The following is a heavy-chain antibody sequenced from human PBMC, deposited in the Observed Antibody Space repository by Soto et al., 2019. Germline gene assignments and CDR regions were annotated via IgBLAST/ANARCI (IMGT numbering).Heavy chain of an antibody. D-gene: IGHD3-22*01. CDR3: SKERIIEYDSSGFNYYYYGMDV. Sequence: ASVKVSCTASAYAFTGYYMHWVRQAPVQGLVWMGWLNPNSGGTNYAQKFQGWVTMTRGTSISTAYMELSRLRSDDTAVYYCSKERIIEYDSSGFNYYYYGMDVWGQGTTVTVSS. J-gene: IGHJ6*02. V-gene: IGHV1-2*04. CDR2: LNPNSGGT. CDR1: AYAFTGYY.